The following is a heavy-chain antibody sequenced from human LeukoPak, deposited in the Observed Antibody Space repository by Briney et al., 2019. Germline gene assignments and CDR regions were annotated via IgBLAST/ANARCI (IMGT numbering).Heavy chain of an antibody. CDR1: GFPFSRYW. CDR2: IGNDGSST. CDR3: ARASRGNWFDP. J-gene: IGHJ5*02. D-gene: IGHD3-10*01. Sequence: GSVRLSCAASGFPFSRYWMHWVRQAPGKGLVWVSRIGNDGSSTAYGDSVKGRFTISRDNAKSTLYLQMNSLRAEDTAVYYCARASRGNWFDPWGQESLATVSS. V-gene: IGHV3-74*01.